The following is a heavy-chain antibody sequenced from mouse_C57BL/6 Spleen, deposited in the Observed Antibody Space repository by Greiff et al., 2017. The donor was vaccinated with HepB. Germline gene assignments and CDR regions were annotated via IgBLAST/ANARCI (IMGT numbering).Heavy chain of an antibody. J-gene: IGHJ4*01. D-gene: IGHD1-1*01. CDR1: GFNIKNTY. CDR2: IDPANGNT. V-gene: IGHV14-3*01. Sequence: VHVKQPVAELVRPGASVKLSCTASGFNIKNTYMHWVKQRPEQGLEWIGRIDPANGNTKYAPKFQGKATITVDTSSNTAYLQLSSLTSEDTAIYYYAISRDDSSYNYYARDYWGQGTSVTVSS. CDR3: AISRDDSSYNYYARDY.